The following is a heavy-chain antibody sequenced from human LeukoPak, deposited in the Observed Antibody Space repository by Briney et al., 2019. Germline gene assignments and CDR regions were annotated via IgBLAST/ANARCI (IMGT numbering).Heavy chain of an antibody. V-gene: IGHV3-33*01. CDR1: ESTFSSYG. CDR2: IWYDGSNK. CDR3: AREHSGSYSYYFDY. D-gene: IGHD1-26*01. J-gene: IGHJ4*02. Sequence: QPGRSLRLSCAASESTFSSYGMHWVRQAPGKGLEWVAVIWYDGSNKYYADSVKGRFTISRDNSKNTLYLQMNSLRAEDTAVYYCAREHSGSYSYYFDYWGQGTLVTVSS.